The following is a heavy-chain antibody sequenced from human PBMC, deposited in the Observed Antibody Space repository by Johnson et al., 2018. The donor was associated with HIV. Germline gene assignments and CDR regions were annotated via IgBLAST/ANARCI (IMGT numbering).Heavy chain of an antibody. Sequence: QVQLVESGGGVVQPGGSLRLSCVASGFTFSTYGMHWVRQAPGKGLDWVAIIRYDTSKKYYAASVKGRFPISSDDSKNSLYLQMNSLKTEDTAVYYCTVRISMILALTRRDQDIWGQGTMVTVSS. CDR2: IRYDTSKK. CDR1: GFTFSTYG. D-gene: IGHD3-22*01. CDR3: TVRISMILALTRRDQDI. J-gene: IGHJ3*02. V-gene: IGHV3-30*02.